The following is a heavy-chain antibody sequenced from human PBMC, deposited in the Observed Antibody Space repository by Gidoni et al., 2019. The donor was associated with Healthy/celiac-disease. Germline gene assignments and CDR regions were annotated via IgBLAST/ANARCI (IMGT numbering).Heavy chain of an antibody. D-gene: IGHD3-10*01. CDR3: TTEGARAWFGELGSRGDYYGMDV. J-gene: IGHJ6*02. V-gene: IGHV3-15*01. CDR1: GFTFSNAW. CDR2: IKSKTDGGTT. Sequence: EVQLVESGGGLVKPGGSLRFSCAASGFTFSNAWMSWVRQAPGKGLEWVGRIKSKTDGGTTDYAAPVKGRFTISRDDSKNTLYLQMNSLKTEDTAVYYCTTEGARAWFGELGSRGDYYGMDVWGQGTTVTVSS.